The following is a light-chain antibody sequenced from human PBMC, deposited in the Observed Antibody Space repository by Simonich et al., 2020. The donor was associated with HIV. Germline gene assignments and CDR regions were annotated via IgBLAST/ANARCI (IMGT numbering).Light chain of an antibody. CDR3: CSYALSSTYWV. CDR2: EGS. V-gene: IGLV2-23*01. J-gene: IGLJ3*02. Sequence: QSALTQPASVSGSPGQSITISCTGTSSDVGSFTFVSWYQQHPGKAPKLMIYEGSKRPSGVSKRFSGSKSGNTASLTISGLQAEDEADYYCCSYALSSTYWVFGGGTKLTVL. CDR1: SSDVGSFTF.